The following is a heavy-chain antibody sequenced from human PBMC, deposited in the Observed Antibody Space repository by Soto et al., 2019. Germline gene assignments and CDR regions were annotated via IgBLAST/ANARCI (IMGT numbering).Heavy chain of an antibody. CDR3: ARETIVGATAFDY. CDR2: ISYDGSNK. Sequence: GSLRLSCAASGXTISSYAMHWVRQAPGKGLEWVAVISYDGSNKYSADSVKGRFTISRDNSKNTLYLQMNSLRAEDTAVYYCARETIVGATAFDYWGQGTLATVS. D-gene: IGHD1-26*01. V-gene: IGHV3-30-3*01. CDR1: GXTISSYA. J-gene: IGHJ4*02.